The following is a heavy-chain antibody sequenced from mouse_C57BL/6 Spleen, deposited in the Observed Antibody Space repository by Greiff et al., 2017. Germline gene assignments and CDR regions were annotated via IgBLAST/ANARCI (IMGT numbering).Heavy chain of an antibody. D-gene: IGHD2-4*01. CDR1: GYTFTSYW. CDR2: IHPSDSDT. J-gene: IGHJ4*01. V-gene: IGHV1-74*01. CDR3: APAIYYDDYAMDY. Sequence: QVQLQQPGAELVKPGASVKVSCKASGYTFTSYWMHWVKQRPGQGLEWIGRIHPSDSDTNYNQKFKGKATLTLDKSSSTAYMQLSSLTSADSAVYYCAPAIYYDDYAMDYWGQGTSVTVSS.